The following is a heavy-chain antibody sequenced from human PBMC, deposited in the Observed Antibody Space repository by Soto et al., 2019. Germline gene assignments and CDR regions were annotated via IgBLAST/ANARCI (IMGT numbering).Heavy chain of an antibody. CDR2: INAGNGNT. J-gene: IGHJ4*02. D-gene: IGHD5-18*01. CDR3: ARSVDTAMVFVFDY. V-gene: IGHV1-3*01. Sequence: QVQLVQSGAEVKKPGASVKVSCKASGYTFTSYAMHWVRQAPGQRLEWMGWINAGNGNTEYSQKFQGRVTITRDTSASTAYMELSSLRSEDTAVYYCARSVDTAMVFVFDYWGQGTLVTVSS. CDR1: GYTFTSYA.